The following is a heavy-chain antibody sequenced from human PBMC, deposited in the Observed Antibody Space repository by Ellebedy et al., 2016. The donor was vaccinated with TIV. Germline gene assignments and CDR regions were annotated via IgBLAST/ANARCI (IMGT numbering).Heavy chain of an antibody. D-gene: IGHD2-15*01. Sequence: ESLKISCAASGFTFSNYVMSWVRQAPGKGLEWVSSISGGVGNTYYADSVKGRFTISRDNSKNTLYLQMNSLRAEDTAVYYCAKGCGGSCYWEAYWGQGTLVTVSS. CDR3: AKGCGGSCYWEAY. J-gene: IGHJ4*02. CDR1: GFTFSNYV. V-gene: IGHV3-23*01. CDR2: ISGGVGNT.